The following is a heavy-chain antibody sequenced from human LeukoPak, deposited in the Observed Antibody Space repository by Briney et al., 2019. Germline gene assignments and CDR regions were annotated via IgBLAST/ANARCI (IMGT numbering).Heavy chain of an antibody. Sequence: GGSLRLSCAASGFTFSSYSMNWVRQAPGKGLEWVSYISGSSSTIYYADSVKGRFTISRDNAKNSLYLQMNSLRAEDTAVYYCARGNDYGGTYYYYYMDVWGKGTTVTVSS. V-gene: IGHV3-48*01. CDR2: ISGSSSTI. CDR3: ARGNDYGGTYYYYYMDV. CDR1: GFTFSSYS. D-gene: IGHD4-23*01. J-gene: IGHJ6*03.